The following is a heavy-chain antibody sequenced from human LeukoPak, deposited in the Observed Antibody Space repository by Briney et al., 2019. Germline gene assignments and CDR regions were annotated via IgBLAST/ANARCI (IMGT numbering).Heavy chain of an antibody. D-gene: IGHD3-16*01. Sequence: GGSLRLSCAPSGFTVSNNYMGWVRHAPGKGLEWVSVIYSYGFTSYAHSVKGRFTISRDNSTNTLYLQRNSMRAEDTAVYYCYGIRLGDGFQIWGQRTMVIVSS. V-gene: IGHV3-53*01. CDR3: YGIRLGDGFQI. CDR2: IYSYGFT. CDR1: GFTVSNNY. J-gene: IGHJ3*02.